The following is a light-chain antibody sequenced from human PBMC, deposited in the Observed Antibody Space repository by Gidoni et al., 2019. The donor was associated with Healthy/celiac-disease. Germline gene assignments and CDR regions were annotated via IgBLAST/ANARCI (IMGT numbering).Light chain of an antibody. CDR3: QSART. CDR2: DAS. J-gene: IGKJ1*01. CDR1: QSVSSY. Sequence: EIVLIQSPATLSLSPGERATLSCRASQSVSSYLAWYQQKPGQAPRLLIYDASNRATGIPARFSGSGSGTDFTLTISSLEPEDFAVYYCQSARTFGQGTKVEIK. V-gene: IGKV3-11*01.